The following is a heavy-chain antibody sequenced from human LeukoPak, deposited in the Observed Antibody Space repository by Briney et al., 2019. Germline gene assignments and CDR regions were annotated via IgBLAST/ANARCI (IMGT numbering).Heavy chain of an antibody. Sequence: SSVKVSCKASGGTFSSYAISWVRQAPGQGLEWMGRIIPIFGTANYAQKFQGRVTITTDESTSTAYMELSSLRSEDTAVYYCAKDRGLLWFGQDAFDIWGQGTMVTVSS. CDR2: IIPIFGTA. CDR3: AKDRGLLWFGQDAFDI. CDR1: GGTFSSYA. D-gene: IGHD3-10*01. V-gene: IGHV1-69*05. J-gene: IGHJ3*02.